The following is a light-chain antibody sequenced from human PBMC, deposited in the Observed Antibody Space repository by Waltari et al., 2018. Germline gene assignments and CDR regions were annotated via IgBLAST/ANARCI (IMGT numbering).Light chain of an antibody. V-gene: IGKV3-11*01. CDR1: QSVSNY. Sequence: ELVLTQSPATLSLSPGERAALPCRASQSVSNYLAWYQQKPGQAPRLLIYDASNRATGIPARFSGSGSGTDFTLTISSLEPEDFAVYYCQQRSNWPYTFGQGTKLEIK. J-gene: IGKJ2*01. CDR3: QQRSNWPYT. CDR2: DAS.